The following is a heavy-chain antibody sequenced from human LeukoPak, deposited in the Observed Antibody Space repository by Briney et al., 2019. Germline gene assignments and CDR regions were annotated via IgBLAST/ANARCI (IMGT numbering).Heavy chain of an antibody. CDR1: GGSFSGYY. V-gene: IGHV4-34*01. Sequence: PSETLSLTCAVYGGSFSGYYWSWIRQPPGKGLEWIGEINHSGSTNYNPSLKSRVTISVDTSKNQFSLKLSSVTAADTAVYYCAREKAEVVVITGYFDYWGQGTLVTVSS. J-gene: IGHJ4*02. CDR2: INHSGST. CDR3: AREKAEVVVITGYFDY. D-gene: IGHD3-22*01.